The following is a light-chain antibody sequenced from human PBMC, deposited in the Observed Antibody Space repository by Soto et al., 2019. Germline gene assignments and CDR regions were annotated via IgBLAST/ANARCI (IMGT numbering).Light chain of an antibody. V-gene: IGKV1-8*01. Sequence: AIRMTQSPSSFSASTGDRVTITCRASQGISSYLAWYQQKPGKAPKLLIYAASTLQSGVPSRFSGSGSGTDFTLTISCLQSEDSATYYCQQYYSYPIFTFGPGTKVDIK. CDR1: QGISSY. CDR2: AAS. J-gene: IGKJ3*01. CDR3: QQYYSYPIFT.